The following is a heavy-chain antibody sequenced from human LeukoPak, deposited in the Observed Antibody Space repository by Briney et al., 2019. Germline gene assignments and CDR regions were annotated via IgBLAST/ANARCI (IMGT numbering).Heavy chain of an antibody. CDR1: GYSFTTYS. J-gene: IGHJ4*02. CDR2: VYSDDSET. CDR3: ARKSDTKAPDY. V-gene: IGHV5-51*01. D-gene: IGHD5-18*01. Sequence: GESLKISCKASGYSFTTYSIGWVRQMPGKGLEWMGIVYSDDSETRYSPSFEGQVTFSVDISINTAYLQWNSLKASDSAMYYCARKSDTKAPDYWGQGTLVTVSS.